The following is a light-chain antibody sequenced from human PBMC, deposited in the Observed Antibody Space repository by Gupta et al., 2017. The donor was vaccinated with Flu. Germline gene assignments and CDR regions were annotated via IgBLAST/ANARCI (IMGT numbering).Light chain of an antibody. J-gene: IGKJ2*01. CDR3: QQYNNYPYT. CDR1: QSISNW. V-gene: IGKV1-5*03. Sequence: DMQLTQSPSTVSASVGDRVTITCRASQSISNWFAWYQQKPGKAPKVLIYKASNLASGVPSRFSGSGSGTEFTLIISSLQPDDFATYYCQQYNNYPYTFGQGTKVEIK. CDR2: KAS.